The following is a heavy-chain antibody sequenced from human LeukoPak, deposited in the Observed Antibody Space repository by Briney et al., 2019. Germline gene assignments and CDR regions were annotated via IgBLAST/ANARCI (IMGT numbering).Heavy chain of an antibody. V-gene: IGHV3-23*01. CDR3: AKSSYSSSWYFLV. J-gene: IGHJ4*02. D-gene: IGHD6-13*01. Sequence: QSGGSLRLSCGASGFTFSIYAMSWVRQAPGKALECVSAISGSGGSTYYADSVKGRFTISRDNSKNTLYLQMNSLRAEDTAVYYCAKSSYSSSWYFLVWGQGTLVTVSS. CDR1: GFTFSIYA. CDR2: ISGSGGST.